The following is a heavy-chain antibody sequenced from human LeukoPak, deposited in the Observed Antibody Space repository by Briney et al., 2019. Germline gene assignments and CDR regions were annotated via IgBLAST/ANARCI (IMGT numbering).Heavy chain of an antibody. V-gene: IGHV3-7*01. D-gene: IGHD5-18*01. CDR2: IKQDGSEK. CDR3: ARELWPGDY. Sequence: GGSLRLSCAASGFTFSSYAMSWVRQAPGKGLEWVANIKQDGSEKNYVDSVKGRFTISRDNAKSSLYLQMNSLRAEDTAVYYCARELWPGDYWGQGTLVTVSS. CDR1: GFTFSSYA. J-gene: IGHJ4*02.